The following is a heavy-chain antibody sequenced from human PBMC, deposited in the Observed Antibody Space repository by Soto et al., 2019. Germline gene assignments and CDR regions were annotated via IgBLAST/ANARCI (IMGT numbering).Heavy chain of an antibody. V-gene: IGHV4-31*03. D-gene: IGHD3-9*01. J-gene: IGHJ6*02. CDR3: AREFDWSTEPYMDV. CDR2: IYYSGST. CDR1: GGSISSGGYY. Sequence: QVQLQESGPGLVKPSQTLSLTCTVSGGSISSGGYYWSWIRQHPGKGLEWIGYIYYSGSTYYNPSLKSRVTISVDTSKNQFTLKLSSVTAADTAVYYCAREFDWSTEPYMDVWGQGTTVTVSS.